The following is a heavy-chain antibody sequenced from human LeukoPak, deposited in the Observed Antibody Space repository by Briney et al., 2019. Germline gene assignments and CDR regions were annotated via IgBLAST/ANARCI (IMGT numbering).Heavy chain of an antibody. J-gene: IGHJ4*02. CDR2: ISGSGGST. D-gene: IGHD5-24*01. V-gene: IGHV3-23*01. Sequence: SGGSLRLSCAASGFTFSSYAMSWVRQAPGKGLEWVSAISGSGGSTYYADSVKGRFTISRDNSKNTLYLQMNSLRAEDTAVYYCAKYFERWLQLSFFDYWGQGTLATVSS. CDR3: AKYFERWLQLSFFDY. CDR1: GFTFSSYA.